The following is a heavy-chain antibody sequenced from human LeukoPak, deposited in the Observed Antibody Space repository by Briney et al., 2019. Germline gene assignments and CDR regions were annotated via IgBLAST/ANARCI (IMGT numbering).Heavy chain of an antibody. CDR1: GGSISCGGYA. D-gene: IGHD3-10*01. CDR2: IYHSGST. J-gene: IGHJ3*02. V-gene: IGHV4-30-2*01. Sequence: SETLSLTCAVSGGSISCGGYAWSWIRQPPGKGLEWIGYIYHSGSTYYNPSLKSRVTISVDRSKNQFSLKLSSVTAADTAVYYCTASYYYGSGSAVDAFDIWGQGTMVTVSS. CDR3: TASYYYGSGSAVDAFDI.